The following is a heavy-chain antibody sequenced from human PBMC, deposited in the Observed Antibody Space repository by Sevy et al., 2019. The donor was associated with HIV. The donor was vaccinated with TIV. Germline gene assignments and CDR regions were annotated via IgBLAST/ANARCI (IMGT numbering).Heavy chain of an antibody. CDR1: GFTFSNAW. D-gene: IGHD3-10*01. J-gene: IGHJ6*03. Sequence: GGSLRLSCAASGFTFSNAWMSWVRQAPGKGLEWVGRIKSKTDGGTTDYAAPVKGRFTISRDDSKNTLYLQMNSLKTEDTAVYYCTKGLLTMVRGPSGYMDVWGKGTTVTVSS. V-gene: IGHV3-15*01. CDR3: TKGLLTMVRGPSGYMDV. CDR2: IKSKTDGGTT.